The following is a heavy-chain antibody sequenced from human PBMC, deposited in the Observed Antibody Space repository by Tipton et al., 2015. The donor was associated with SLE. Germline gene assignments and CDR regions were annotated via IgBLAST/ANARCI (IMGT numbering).Heavy chain of an antibody. CDR3: ARGGLTMVRGSDQYFYYMDV. Sequence: TLSLTCTVSGDSFTRHYWSWIRQPPGKGLEWIGCIYHRGNTAYNTSLKSRVTMSVDTSKKQVSLKLSSVTAADTAVYYCARGGLTMVRGSDQYFYYMDVWGTGTTVTVSS. J-gene: IGHJ6*03. CDR2: IYHRGNT. D-gene: IGHD3-10*01. CDR1: GDSFTRHY. V-gene: IGHV4-59*11.